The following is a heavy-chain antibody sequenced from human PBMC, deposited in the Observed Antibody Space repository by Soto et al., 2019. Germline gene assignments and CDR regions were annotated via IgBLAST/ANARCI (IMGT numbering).Heavy chain of an antibody. Sequence: GGSLRLSCAASGFTVSSNYMSWVRQAPGKGLEWVSVIYSGGSTYYADSVKGRFTISRDNSKNTLYLQMNSLRAEYTAVYYCARVKNDYGGNDAFDIWGQGTMVTVS. CDR1: GFTVSSNY. V-gene: IGHV3-53*01. CDR2: IYSGGST. J-gene: IGHJ3*02. D-gene: IGHD4-17*01. CDR3: ARVKNDYGGNDAFDI.